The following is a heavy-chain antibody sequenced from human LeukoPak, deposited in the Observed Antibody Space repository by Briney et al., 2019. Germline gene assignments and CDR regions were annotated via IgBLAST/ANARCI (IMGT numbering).Heavy chain of an antibody. CDR3: ANPRYDSSGYYYVD. V-gene: IGHV1-3*01. J-gene: IGHJ4*02. CDR1: GYTFIDYT. CDR2: INGGSGNT. Sequence: ASVTVSCKASGYTFIDYTMHWLRQAPGQRLDWMGWINGGSGNTKYSPEFQGRVTITRDTSASTGYMELSSLRSEDTAVYYCANPRYDSSGYYYVDWGQGTLVTVSS. D-gene: IGHD3-22*01.